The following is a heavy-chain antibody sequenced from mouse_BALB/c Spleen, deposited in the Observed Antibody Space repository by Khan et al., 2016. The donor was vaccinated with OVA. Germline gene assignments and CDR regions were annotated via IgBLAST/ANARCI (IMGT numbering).Heavy chain of an antibody. J-gene: IGHJ4*01. CDR3: AKDRRYYAVDY. V-gene: IGHV2-3*01. CDR2: IWGDGNT. Sequence: QVQLKQSGPGLVAPSQSLSITCTVSGFSLTSYGVSWVRQPPGKGLEWLGVIWGDGNTNFHSALRSRLSISKDNPKSQVFLKLNSLQTDDTATYYCAKDRRYYAVDYWGQGTSVTVSS. CDR1: GFSLTSYG.